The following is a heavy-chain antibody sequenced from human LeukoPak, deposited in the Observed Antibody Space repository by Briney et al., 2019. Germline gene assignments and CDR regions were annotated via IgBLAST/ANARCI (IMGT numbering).Heavy chain of an antibody. J-gene: IGHJ3*02. CDR1: GFAFSSYG. CDR2: ISYDGSNK. V-gene: IGHV3-30*03. D-gene: IGHD1-1*01. Sequence: GGSLRLSCAASGFAFSSYGMHWVRQAPGKGLEWVAVISYDGSNKYYADSVKGRFTISRGNAKNSLYLQMNSLRAEDTAVYYCARSDPLERAFDIWGQGTMVTVSS. CDR3: ARSDPLERAFDI.